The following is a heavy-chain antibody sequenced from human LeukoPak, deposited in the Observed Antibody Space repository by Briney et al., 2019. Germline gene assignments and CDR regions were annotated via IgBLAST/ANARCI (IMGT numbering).Heavy chain of an antibody. CDR3: ARDLKYDYVWGSYRYDAFDI. V-gene: IGHV4-59*01. Sequence: SETLSLTCTVSDDSITMYYWTWIRQPPGKGLEWIGYIYYSGSTNYNPSLKSRVTISVDTSKNQFSLKLSSVTAADTAVYYCARDLKYDYVWGSYRYDAFDIWGQGTMVTVSS. D-gene: IGHD3-16*02. CDR1: DDSITMYY. J-gene: IGHJ3*02. CDR2: IYYSGST.